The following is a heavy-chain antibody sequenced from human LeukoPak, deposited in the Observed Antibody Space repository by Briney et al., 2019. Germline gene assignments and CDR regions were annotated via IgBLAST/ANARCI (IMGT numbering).Heavy chain of an antibody. D-gene: IGHD5-24*01. CDR2: ISSSSSYI. J-gene: IGHJ4*02. CDR1: GFTFSSYS. Sequence: GGSLRLSCAASGFTFSSYSMNWVRQAPGKGLEWVSSISSSSSYIYYADSVKGRFTISRDNAKNSLYLQMNSLRAEDTAVYYCAKDLEMATISYFDYWGQGTLVTVSS. CDR3: AKDLEMATISYFDY. V-gene: IGHV3-21*01.